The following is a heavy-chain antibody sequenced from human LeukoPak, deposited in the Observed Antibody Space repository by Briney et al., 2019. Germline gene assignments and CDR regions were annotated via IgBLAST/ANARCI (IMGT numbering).Heavy chain of an antibody. D-gene: IGHD2-15*01. Sequence: GGSLRLSCAVSGITFSSYWMHWVRQDPGRGLPWVSRINTQGTYTNYADSVKGRFTISRDNAKNTLYLQMSSLRADDMAVYYCVIDLGDYNDFWGQGTLVSVSS. CDR1: GITFSSYW. CDR3: VIDLGDYNDF. V-gene: IGHV3-74*01. J-gene: IGHJ4*02. CDR2: INTQGTYT.